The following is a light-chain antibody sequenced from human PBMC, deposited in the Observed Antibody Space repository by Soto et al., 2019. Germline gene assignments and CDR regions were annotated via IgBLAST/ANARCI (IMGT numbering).Light chain of an antibody. CDR1: QSVSSD. J-gene: IGKJ5*01. CDR3: QQYKKWPPIT. V-gene: IGKV3-15*01. CDR2: DAS. Sequence: EVVMTQSPATLSVSPGERVTLSCRASQSVSSDLAWYQQKPGQAPRLLIYDASTRATGVPPRFSGSGSGTEFTLTISSLQSEDLAVYYCQQYKKWPPITFGQGTRLEIK.